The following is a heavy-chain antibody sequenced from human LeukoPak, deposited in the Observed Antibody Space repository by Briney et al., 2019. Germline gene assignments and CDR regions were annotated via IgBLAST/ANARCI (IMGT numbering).Heavy chain of an antibody. CDR3: ARDPGGYGSGSYYYFDY. Sequence: SETLSLTCTVSGGSISSYYWSWLRQPPGRGLEWVGYIYYSGSNNYNPSLKSRVTISADTSKNQFSLKLNSVTAADTAVSYCARDPGGYGSGSYYYFDYWGQGTLVTVSS. CDR2: IYYSGSN. J-gene: IGHJ4*02. D-gene: IGHD3-10*01. CDR1: GGSISSYY. V-gene: IGHV4-59*01.